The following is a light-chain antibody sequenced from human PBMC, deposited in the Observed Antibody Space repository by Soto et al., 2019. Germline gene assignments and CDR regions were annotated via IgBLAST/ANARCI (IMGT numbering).Light chain of an antibody. J-gene: IGLJ2*01. CDR2: EVT. V-gene: IGLV2-14*01. Sequence: QSVLTQPASVSGSPGQSISISCTGASSDVGGYNYVSWYQQHPGKAPKLMIYEVTNRPSGVSNRFSGSKSGNTASLTISGLLAEDEADYYCTSYSSSSTLVFGGGTKVTVL. CDR1: SSDVGGYNY. CDR3: TSYSSSSTLV.